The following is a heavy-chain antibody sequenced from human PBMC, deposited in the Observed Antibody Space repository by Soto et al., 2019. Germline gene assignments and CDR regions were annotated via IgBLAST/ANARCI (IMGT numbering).Heavy chain of an antibody. D-gene: IGHD6-6*01. CDR2: IYPGDSDT. CDR1: GYSFTSYW. J-gene: IGHJ5*02. CDR3: ARHPVSYSSSSGWFDP. Sequence: PGESLKISCKGSGYSFTSYWIGWVRQMPGKGLEWMGIIYPGDSDTRYSPSSQGQVTISADKSISTAYLQWSSLKASDTAMYYCARHPVSYSSSSGWFDPWGQGTLVTVSS. V-gene: IGHV5-51*01.